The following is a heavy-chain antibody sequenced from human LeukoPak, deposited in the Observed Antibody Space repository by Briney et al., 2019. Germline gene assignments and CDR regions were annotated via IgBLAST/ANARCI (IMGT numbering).Heavy chain of an antibody. CDR2: ISSNGGTT. D-gene: IGHD1/OR15-1a*01. J-gene: IGHJ4*01. CDR1: GFTFSSYA. Sequence: GGSLRLSRAASGFTFSSYAIHWVRQAPGKGLEYVSGISSNGGTTFYGDSVKGRFTISRDNSKNTLYLQMGSLRPEDMAVYYCARRGTATHYYFDYWGHGALVTVSS. CDR3: ARRGTATHYYFDY. V-gene: IGHV3-64*02.